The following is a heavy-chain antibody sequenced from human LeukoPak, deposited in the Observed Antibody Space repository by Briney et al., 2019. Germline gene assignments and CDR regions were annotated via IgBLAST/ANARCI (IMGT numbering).Heavy chain of an antibody. J-gene: IGHJ4*02. Sequence: GASVKVSCKASGGTFSSYAISWVRQAPGQGLEWMGRIIPILGIANYAQKFQGRVTITADKSTSTAYMELSSLRSEDTAVYYCARHWSSRTRYCSGGSCYTGYDYRGQGTLVTVSS. CDR1: GGTFSSYA. D-gene: IGHD2-15*01. V-gene: IGHV1-69*04. CDR3: ARHWSSRTRYCSGGSCYTGYDY. CDR2: IIPILGIA.